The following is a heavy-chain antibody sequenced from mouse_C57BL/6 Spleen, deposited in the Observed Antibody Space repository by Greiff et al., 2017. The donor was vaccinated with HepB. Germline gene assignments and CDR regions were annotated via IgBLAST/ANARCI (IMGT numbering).Heavy chain of an antibody. J-gene: IGHJ2*01. CDR3: ARGLRRNGYFDY. CDR1: GYSITSGYD. V-gene: IGHV3-1*01. CDR2: ISYSGST. D-gene: IGHD2-2*01. Sequence: EVNLVESGPGMVKPSQSLSLTCTVTGYSITSGYDWHWIRHFPGNKLEWMGYISYSGSTNYNPSLKSRISITHDTSKNHFFLKLNSVTTEDTATYYCARGLRRNGYFDYWGQSTTLTVSS.